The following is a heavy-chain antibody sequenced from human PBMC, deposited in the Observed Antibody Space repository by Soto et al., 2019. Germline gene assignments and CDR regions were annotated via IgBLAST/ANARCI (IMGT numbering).Heavy chain of an antibody. D-gene: IGHD3-10*01. CDR1: GGSISSGGYS. CDR3: ATRPPGNRAGVFAY. V-gene: IGHV4-30-2*01. Sequence: PSETLSLTCAVSGGSISSGGYSWSWIRQPPGKGLEWIGYIYHSGSTYYNPSLKSRVTISVDRSKNQFSLKLSSVTAADTAVYYCATRPPGNRAGVFAYWSQGTLVTVSS. J-gene: IGHJ4*02. CDR2: IYHSGST.